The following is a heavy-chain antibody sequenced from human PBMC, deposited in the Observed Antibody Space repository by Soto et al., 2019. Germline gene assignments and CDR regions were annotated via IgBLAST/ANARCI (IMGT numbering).Heavy chain of an antibody. CDR3: SKSLGATRTFDY. V-gene: IGHV3-23*01. Sequence: GGSLRLSCAASGFTFSSFGMSWVRQAPGKGLEWVSSISYSGGNTYYADSVKGRFTISRDNSKNTLYLQMNSLRAEGTAVYYCSKSLGATRTFDYWGQGTLVTVSS. CDR2: ISYSGGNT. CDR1: GFTFSSFG. J-gene: IGHJ4*02. D-gene: IGHD1-26*01.